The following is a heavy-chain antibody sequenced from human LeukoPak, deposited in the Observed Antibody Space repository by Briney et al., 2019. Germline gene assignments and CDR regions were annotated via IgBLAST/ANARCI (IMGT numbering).Heavy chain of an antibody. CDR3: ARVLAGNWFDP. CDR2: INPNSGGT. CDR1: GYTFTGYD. J-gene: IGHJ5*02. Sequence: ASVKVSCKASGYTFTGYDMHWVRQAPGQGLEWKGWINPNSGGTNYAQKVQGRVTMTRDTSITTDYMELSRLRSGDTAVDCCARVLAGNWFDPWGQGTLVTVSS. V-gene: IGHV1-2*02. D-gene: IGHD6-19*01.